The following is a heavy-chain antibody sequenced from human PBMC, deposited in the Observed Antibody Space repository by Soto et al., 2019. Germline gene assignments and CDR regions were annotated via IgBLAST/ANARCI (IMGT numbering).Heavy chain of an antibody. CDR2: IYWDDDK. V-gene: IGHV2-5*02. D-gene: IGHD4-17*01. CDR1: GFSLSTSGVG. J-gene: IGHJ4*02. CDR3: AHSIDDYGDFDYYFDC. Sequence: QITLKESGPTLVKPTQTLTLTCTFSGFSLSTSGVGVGWIRQPPGKALEWLALIYWDDDKRYSPSLKSRLTITNDPSKNQVVLTMTNMDPVDTATYYCAHSIDDYGDFDYYFDCWGQGTLVTVSS.